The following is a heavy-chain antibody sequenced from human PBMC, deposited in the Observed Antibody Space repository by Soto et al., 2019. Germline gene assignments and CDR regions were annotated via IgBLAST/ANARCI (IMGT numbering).Heavy chain of an antibody. J-gene: IGHJ4*01. D-gene: IGHD3-10*01. Sequence: EVQLLESGGGLVQPGGSLRLSCAASGFTFASYAMNWVRHAPGKGLEWASGIRGSGGSTYYADPAKGRFTISRHNSKNTLYLQMNSMRAEDTAVYYCANDRGYFYGPGSSIYSFGYWGHGTLVSVSS. CDR2: IRGSGGST. CDR3: ANDRGYFYGPGSSIYSFGY. CDR1: GFTFASYA. V-gene: IGHV3-23*01.